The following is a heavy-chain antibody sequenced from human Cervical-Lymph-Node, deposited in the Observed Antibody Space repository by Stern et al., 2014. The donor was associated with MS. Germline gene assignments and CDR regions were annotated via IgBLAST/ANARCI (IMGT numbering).Heavy chain of an antibody. CDR3: VRVHSWNSGDY. CDR2: AKNRPHSYST. V-gene: IGHV3-72*01. D-gene: IGHD1-7*01. Sequence: EVQLVESGGGLVQPGGSLRLSCAASGFTFSDHYMDWVRQAPGKGLEWVVRAKNRPHSYSTEYATSVKGRFTISRDDSQNSLFLQMDSLKSEDTAIYYCVRVHSWNSGDYWGQGTLVTVSS. J-gene: IGHJ4*02. CDR1: GFTFSDHY.